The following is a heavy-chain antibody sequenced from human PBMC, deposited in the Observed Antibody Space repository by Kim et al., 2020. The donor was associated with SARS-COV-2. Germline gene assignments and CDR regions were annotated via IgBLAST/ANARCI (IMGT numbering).Heavy chain of an antibody. Sequence: ASVKVSCKASGYTFTGYYMHWVRQAPGQGLEWMGWINPNSGGTNYAQKFQGWVTMTRDTSISTAYMELSRLRSDDTAVYYCAREIRAAAGTLRIDYWGQGTLVTVSS. CDR1: GYTFTGYY. CDR2: INPNSGGT. D-gene: IGHD6-13*01. J-gene: IGHJ4*02. V-gene: IGHV1-2*04. CDR3: AREIRAAAGTLRIDY.